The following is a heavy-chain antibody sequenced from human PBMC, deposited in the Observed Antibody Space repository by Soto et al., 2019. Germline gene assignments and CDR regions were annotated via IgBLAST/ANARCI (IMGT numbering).Heavy chain of an antibody. V-gene: IGHV3-23*01. CDR2: ISGSGGTT. CDR1: GFTFSSYA. D-gene: IGHD6-19*01. J-gene: IGHJ4*02. CDR3: ARAVTGWYVVGPFDY. Sequence: XESLGLSCAASGFTFSSYAMSGVRQAPGKGLEWVSAISGSGGTTYYADSVKGRFTISRDNSKNTLYLQMNSLRVEDTAVYYCARAVTGWYVVGPFDYWGQGTLVTVSS.